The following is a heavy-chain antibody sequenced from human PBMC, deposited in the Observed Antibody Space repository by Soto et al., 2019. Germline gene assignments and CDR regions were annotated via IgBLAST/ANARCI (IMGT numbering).Heavy chain of an antibody. V-gene: IGHV3-48*02. J-gene: IGHJ4*02. D-gene: IGHD1-26*01. CDR2: ISSGSKTI. CDR3: VREDILGARSFDN. Sequence: AASGFTFSGYSMKWVRQAPGKGLEWISYISSGSKTIFYADSVKGRFSVSRDNAKNSQYLQMNSLRDEDTAVYFCVREDILGARSFDNWDQGTMVTVSS. CDR1: GFTFSGYS.